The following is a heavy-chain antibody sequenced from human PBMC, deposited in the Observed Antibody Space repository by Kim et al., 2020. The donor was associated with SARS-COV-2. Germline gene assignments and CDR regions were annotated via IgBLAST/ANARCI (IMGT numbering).Heavy chain of an antibody. CDR2: IYSGGET. Sequence: GGSLRLSCAASGFTVYNNYMNWVRQAPGKGLEWVSVIYSGGETYYADSVKGRFTISRDDSKNTLFLHMSSLRADDTALYYCAKSGMAIAGHGVAFDIWGRGTRVTVSS. CDR1: GFTVYNNY. J-gene: IGHJ3*02. D-gene: IGHD6-19*01. CDR3: AKSGMAIAGHGVAFDI. V-gene: IGHV3-53*01.